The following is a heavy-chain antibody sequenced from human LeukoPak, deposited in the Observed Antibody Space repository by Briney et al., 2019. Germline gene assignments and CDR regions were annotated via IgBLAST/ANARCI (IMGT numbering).Heavy chain of an antibody. V-gene: IGHV3-23*01. J-gene: IGHJ4*02. CDR3: AKGGYYFDY. CDR2: ISGSGGST. CDR1: GFTFTSYA. Sequence: GGSLRLSCEASGFTFTSYAMSWVRQAPGKGLEWVSAISGSGGSTYYTDSVKGRFTISRDNSKNTLYLQMNSLRAEDTAVYYCAKGGYYFDYWGQGTLVTVSS.